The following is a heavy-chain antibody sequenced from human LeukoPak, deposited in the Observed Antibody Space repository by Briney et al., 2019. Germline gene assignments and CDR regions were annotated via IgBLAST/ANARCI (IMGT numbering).Heavy chain of an antibody. CDR1: GFIFRRNG. V-gene: IGHV3-33*01. J-gene: IGHJ4*02. CDR2: IWYDGSNK. D-gene: IGHD3-16*02. Sequence: PGGSLRLSCAASGFIFRRNGMHWVRQVPGKGLEWVAVIWYDGSNKYYADSVKGRFTISRDNSKNTLYVQMNSLRAEDTAVYYCARDHRGYVWGSYRLEGISDYWGQGTLVTVSS. CDR3: ARDHRGYVWGSYRLEGISDY.